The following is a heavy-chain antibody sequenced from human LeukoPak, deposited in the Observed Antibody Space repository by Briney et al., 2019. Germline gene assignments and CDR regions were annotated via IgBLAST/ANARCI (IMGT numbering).Heavy chain of an antibody. J-gene: IGHJ4*02. CDR3: ATAHRSRPWVD. CDR1: GFTFTSHW. CDR2: ISFDGSST. Sequence: PGGSLRLSCAASGFTFTSHWMHWVRQAPGKGLVWVSRISFDGSSTSNAESVEGRFTISRDNAKNSLYLQMNSLRAEDTAVYYCATAHRSRPWVDWGQGTLVTVSS. V-gene: IGHV3-74*01. D-gene: IGHD6-6*01.